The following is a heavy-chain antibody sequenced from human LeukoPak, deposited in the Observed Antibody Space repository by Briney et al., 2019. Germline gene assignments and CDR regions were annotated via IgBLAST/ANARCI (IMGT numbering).Heavy chain of an antibody. V-gene: IGHV4-30-4*01. CDR2: IYYRGST. D-gene: IGHD3-9*01. Sequence: SETLSLTCTVSGGSISSGDYYWSWIRQPPGKGLEWIGYIYYRGSTYYNPSLKSRVTISVDTSKNQFSLKLSSVTAADTAVYYCARSRGLRYFDRLRPEGFDPWGQGTLVTVSS. CDR3: ARSRGLRYFDRLRPEGFDP. J-gene: IGHJ5*02. CDR1: GGSISSGDYY.